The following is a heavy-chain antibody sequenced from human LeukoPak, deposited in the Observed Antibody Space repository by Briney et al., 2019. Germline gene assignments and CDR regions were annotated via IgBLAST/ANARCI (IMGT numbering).Heavy chain of an antibody. Sequence: PSETLSLTCTVSGGSISSSSYYWGWIRQPPGKGLEWIGSIYYSGSTYYNPSLKSRVTISVDTSKNQFSLKLSSVTAADTAVYYCARHVPNRYCSSTSCFHYYYYYMDVWGKGTTVTVSS. J-gene: IGHJ6*03. CDR3: ARHVPNRYCSSTSCFHYYYYYMDV. CDR1: GGSISSSSYY. CDR2: IYYSGST. D-gene: IGHD2-2*01. V-gene: IGHV4-39*01.